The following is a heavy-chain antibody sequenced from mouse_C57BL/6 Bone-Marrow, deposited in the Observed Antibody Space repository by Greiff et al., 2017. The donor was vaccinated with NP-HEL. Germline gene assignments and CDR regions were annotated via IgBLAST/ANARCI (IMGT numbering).Heavy chain of an antibody. Sequence: QVQLQQSGAELVRPGTSVKVSCKASGYAFTNYLIEWVKQRPGQGLEWIGVINPGSGGTNYNEKFKGKATLTADKSSSTAYMQLSSLTSEDSAVYFCARYPIYYGNLYAMEYWGQGTSGTVSS. D-gene: IGHD2-1*01. CDR2: INPGSGGT. CDR3: ARYPIYYGNLYAMEY. J-gene: IGHJ4*01. CDR1: GYAFTNYL. V-gene: IGHV1-54*01.